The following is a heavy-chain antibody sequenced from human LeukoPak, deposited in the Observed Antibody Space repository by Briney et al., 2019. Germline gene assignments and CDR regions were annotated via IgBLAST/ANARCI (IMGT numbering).Heavy chain of an antibody. Sequence: GGALRLSCAASGFTFSSYWMSWVRPAPGKGLEWVANIKQDGSEKYYVDSVKGRFTISRDNAKNSLYLQMNSKRAEDTAVYYCARVAVPAAMYYYYYMDVWGKGTTVTVSS. CDR2: IKQDGSEK. CDR3: ARVAVPAAMYYYYYMDV. V-gene: IGHV3-7*01. J-gene: IGHJ6*03. CDR1: GFTFSSYW. D-gene: IGHD2-2*01.